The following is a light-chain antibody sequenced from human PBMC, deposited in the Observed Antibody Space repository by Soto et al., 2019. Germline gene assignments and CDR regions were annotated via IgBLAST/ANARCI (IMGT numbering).Light chain of an antibody. V-gene: IGLV1-44*01. CDR1: SSNIGSNT. Sequence: QSVLTQPPSASGTPGQRVTISSSGSSSNIGSNTVNWYQQLPGTAPKLLIYSNNQRPSGVPDRFSGSKSGTSASLAISGLQSEDXADYYCAAWDDSLNGVVFGGGTKLTVL. J-gene: IGLJ2*01. CDR3: AAWDDSLNGVV. CDR2: SNN.